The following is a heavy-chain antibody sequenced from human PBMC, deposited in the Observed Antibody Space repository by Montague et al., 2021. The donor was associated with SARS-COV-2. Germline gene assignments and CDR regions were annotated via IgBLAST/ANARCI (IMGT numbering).Heavy chain of an antibody. D-gene: IGHD3-10*01. CDR3: ASGIYPSGSDSHRYFYGLNI. J-gene: IGHJ6*02. V-gene: IGHV4-34*01. CDR1: GGSLSGYY. Sequence: SETLSLTCAVHGGSLSGYYWSWIRQPPEKGLEWIGEINHSANTKYNPSLKSPVTISIDTSKNQFSLKMTSVTAADTATYYCASGIYPSGSDSHRYFYGLNIWGPGTTGIVSS. CDR2: INHSANT.